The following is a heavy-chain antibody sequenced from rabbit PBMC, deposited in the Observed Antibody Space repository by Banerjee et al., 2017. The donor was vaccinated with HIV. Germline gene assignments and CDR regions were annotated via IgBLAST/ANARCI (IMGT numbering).Heavy chain of an antibody. V-gene: IGHV1S40*01. Sequence: QSLEESGGGLVKPGASLTLTCKASGFSFSSGYDMCWVHQAPGKGLEWIGCIYTGDGNSYHANWAKGRFTISKTSSTTGTLQMTSLTAADTATYFCARGDAGSRYAFNLWGPGTLVTVS. CDR2: IYTGDGNS. J-gene: IGHJ4*01. CDR1: GFSFSSGYD. CDR3: ARGDAGSRYAFNL. D-gene: IGHD4-2*01.